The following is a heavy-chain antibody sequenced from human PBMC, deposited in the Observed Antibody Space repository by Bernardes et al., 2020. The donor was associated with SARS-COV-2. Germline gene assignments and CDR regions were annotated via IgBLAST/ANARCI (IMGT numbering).Heavy chain of an antibody. Sequence: GGSLRRSCAASGFTVSSSYMSWLRQAPGKGLEWVSIILSSGTTFYADSVKGRFTISRDTSKNTLFLQMNSLRAEDTAVYYCARTHSSGWPGFFPGHSWLDPWGQGTLVTVSS. D-gene: IGHD6-19*01. J-gene: IGHJ5*02. CDR3: ARTHSSGWPGFFPGHSWLDP. CDR2: ILSSGTT. V-gene: IGHV3-53*01. CDR1: GFTVSSSY.